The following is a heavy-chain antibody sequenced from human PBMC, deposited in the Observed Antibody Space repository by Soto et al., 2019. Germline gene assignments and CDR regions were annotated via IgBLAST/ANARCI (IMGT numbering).Heavy chain of an antibody. D-gene: IGHD1-1*01. CDR3: ARGGLEPFDY. Sequence: EVQLVESGGGLVQPGGSLRLSCAASGFNLGSYWMHWVRQAPGKGLVWVSRINDYGTTINYAESVEGRFTISRDDDKSEVYLQLSNLRAEDTAVYYCARGGLEPFDYWGQGALVNVSS. CDR2: INDYGTTI. CDR1: GFNLGSYW. J-gene: IGHJ4*02. V-gene: IGHV3-74*01.